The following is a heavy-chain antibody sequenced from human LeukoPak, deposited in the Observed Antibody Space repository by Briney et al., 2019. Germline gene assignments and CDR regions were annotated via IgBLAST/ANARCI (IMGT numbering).Heavy chain of an antibody. Sequence: GASVKVSCKASGYTFTSYGISWVRQAPGQGLEWMGWISAYNGNTNYAQKLQGRVTITADKSTSTAYMELSSLRSEDTAVYYCARGQLGTGGFDYWGQGTLVTVSS. CDR3: ARGQLGTGGFDY. CDR1: GYTFTSYG. J-gene: IGHJ4*02. V-gene: IGHV1-18*01. D-gene: IGHD7-27*01. CDR2: ISAYNGNT.